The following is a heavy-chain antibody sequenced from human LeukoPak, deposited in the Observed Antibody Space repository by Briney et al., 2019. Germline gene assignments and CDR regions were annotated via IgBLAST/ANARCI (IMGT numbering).Heavy chain of an antibody. CDR1: GFTFSGYW. J-gene: IGHJ5*02. CDR2: IKQDGSEK. Sequence: GSLRLSCAASGFTFSGYWMSWVRQAPGKGLEWVANIKQDGSEKNYVDSVKGRFTISRDNAKNSLYLQMNSLRAEDTAVYYCTREGGYCSGGSCYFWFDPWGQGILVTVSS. D-gene: IGHD2-15*01. CDR3: TREGGYCSGGSCYFWFDP. V-gene: IGHV3-7*01.